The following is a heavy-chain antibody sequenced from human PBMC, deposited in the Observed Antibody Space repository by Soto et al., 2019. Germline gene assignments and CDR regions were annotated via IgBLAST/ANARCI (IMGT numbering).Heavy chain of an antibody. Sequence: GGSLRLSCAASGFTFSSYSMNWVRQAPGKGLEWVSYISSSSSTIYYADSVKGRFTISRDNAKNSLYLQMNSLRAEDTAVYYCASLPVDYGDYDVYYYYYMDVWGKGTTVTVSS. CDR2: ISSSSSTI. J-gene: IGHJ6*03. V-gene: IGHV3-48*01. D-gene: IGHD4-17*01. CDR1: GFTFSSYS. CDR3: ASLPVDYGDYDVYYYYYMDV.